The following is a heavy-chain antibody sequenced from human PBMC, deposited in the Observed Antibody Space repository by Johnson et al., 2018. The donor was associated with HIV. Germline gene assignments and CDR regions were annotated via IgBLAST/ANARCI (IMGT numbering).Heavy chain of an antibody. D-gene: IGHD1-26*01. CDR1: GFTFDDYG. J-gene: IGHJ3*02. CDR3: ARDRGSYGLDAFDI. CDR2: LHWNGGST. Sequence: VQLVESGGGVVRPGGSLRLSCAASGFTFDDYGMSWVRQAPGKGLEWVSGLHWNGGSTGYADSVKGRFPISRDNAKNSLYLQMNSLRAEDTALYYCARDRGSYGLDAFDIWGQGTMVTVSS. V-gene: IGHV3-20*04.